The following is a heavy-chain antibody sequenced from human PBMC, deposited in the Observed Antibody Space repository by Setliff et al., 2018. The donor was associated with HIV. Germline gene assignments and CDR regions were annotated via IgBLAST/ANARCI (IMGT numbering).Heavy chain of an antibody. Sequence: PSETLSLTCTVSGDSISNYYWSWVRQPPGKGLEWIGYIYTTGSTNYNPSLKSRVTMSVDTSKNDFSLKLTSVTATDTAMYYCARLASTRDWYFDLWGRGTLVTVSS. V-gene: IGHV4-4*09. CDR2: IYTTGST. CDR1: GDSISNYY. J-gene: IGHJ2*01. CDR3: ARLASTRDWYFDL.